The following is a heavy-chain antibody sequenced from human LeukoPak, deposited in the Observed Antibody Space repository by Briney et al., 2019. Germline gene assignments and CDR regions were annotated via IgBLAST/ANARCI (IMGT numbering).Heavy chain of an antibody. CDR3: ARGTTDLDY. V-gene: IGHV3-23*01. CDR2: ISSSGDAT. Sequence: GGSLRLSCAASGFTLNNYAMNWVRQAPGKGLEWVSLISSSGDATYYADSVQGRFTISRDNSRNTLYLHIDSLRVEDTATYYCARGTTDLDYWGQGTRVIVSS. D-gene: IGHD1-14*01. CDR1: GFTLNNYA. J-gene: IGHJ4*02.